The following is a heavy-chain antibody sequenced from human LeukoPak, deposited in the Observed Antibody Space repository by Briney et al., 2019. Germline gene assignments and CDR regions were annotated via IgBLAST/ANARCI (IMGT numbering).Heavy chain of an antibody. CDR3: ARALTKHRDQ. V-gene: IGHV4-59*01. CDR1: GGSISSYY. Sequence: SETLSLTCTVSGGSISSYYWSWIRQPPGKGLEWIGYIYYSGSTNCNPSLKSRVTISVDTSKNQFSLKLSSVTAADTAVYYCARALTKHRDQWGQGTLVTVSS. CDR2: IYYSGST. J-gene: IGHJ4*02. D-gene: IGHD3-9*01.